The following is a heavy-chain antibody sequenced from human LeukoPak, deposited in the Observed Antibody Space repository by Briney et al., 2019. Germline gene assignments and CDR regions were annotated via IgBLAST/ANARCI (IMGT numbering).Heavy chain of an antibody. CDR1: GGTFSSYA. CDR3: ARDSGYSSFDY. Sequence: SVKVSCKASGGTFSSYAISWVRQAPGQGLEWMGRIIPILGIANYAQKFQGRVTITADKSTSTAYMELSSLRSEDTAVYYCARDSGYSSFDYWGQGTLVTVSS. CDR2: IIPILGIA. V-gene: IGHV1-69*04. J-gene: IGHJ4*02. D-gene: IGHD5-18*01.